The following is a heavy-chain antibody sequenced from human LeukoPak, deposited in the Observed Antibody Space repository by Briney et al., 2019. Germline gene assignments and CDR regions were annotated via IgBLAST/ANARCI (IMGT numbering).Heavy chain of an antibody. V-gene: IGHV1-2*06. CDR1: GYTFTSYG. CDR2: IDPNSGDT. J-gene: IGHJ5*02. Sequence: GASVKVSCKASGYTFTSYGISWVRQAPGQGLEWMGRIDPNSGDTKYAQKFQDRVTMTRDTSMNTAYMEISSLGYDDTAVYYCGRGIQSFDPWGQGTLVTVSS. CDR3: GRGIQSFDP.